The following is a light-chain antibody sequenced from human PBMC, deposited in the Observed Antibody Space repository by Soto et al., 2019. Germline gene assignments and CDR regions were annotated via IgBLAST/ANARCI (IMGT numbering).Light chain of an antibody. J-gene: IGKJ5*01. CDR3: QQRSNWPPI. Sequence: EIVLTQSPATLSLSPGERATLSCRASQSVSSYLAWYQQKPGQAPRLLIYDASNRATGILARFSGSGSGTDFTLTISSLEPEDFAVYYCQQRSNWPPIFGQGTRLEIK. CDR1: QSVSSY. V-gene: IGKV3-11*01. CDR2: DAS.